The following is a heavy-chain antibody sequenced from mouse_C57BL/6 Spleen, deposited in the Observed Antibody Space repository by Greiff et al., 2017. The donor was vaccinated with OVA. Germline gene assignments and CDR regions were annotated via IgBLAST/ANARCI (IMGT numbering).Heavy chain of an antibody. J-gene: IGHJ4*01. D-gene: IGHD2-5*01. CDR2: IYPGSGST. CDR3: ARLDSNYPIDAMDY. CDR1: GYTFTSYW. V-gene: IGHV1-55*01. Sequence: VQLQQSGAELVKPGASVKMSCKASGYTFTSYWITWVKQRPGQGLEWIGDIYPGSGSTNYNEKFKSKATLTVDTSSSTAYMQLSSLTSEDSAVYYCARLDSNYPIDAMDYWGQGTSVTVSS.